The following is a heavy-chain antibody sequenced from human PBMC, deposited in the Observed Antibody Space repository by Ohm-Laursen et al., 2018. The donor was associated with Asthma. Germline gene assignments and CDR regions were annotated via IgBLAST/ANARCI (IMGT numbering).Heavy chain of an antibody. CDR2: ISYDGSNK. J-gene: IGHJ4*02. D-gene: IGHD2-15*01. CDR1: GFTFRSYA. V-gene: IGHV3-30*04. CDR3: ARDPRGVVVTPTPLMSLGY. Sequence: SLRLSCTASGFTFRSYAMHWVRQAPGKGLEWVAVISYDGSNKNYGDSVKGRFTVSRDNSQNTLYLQMNSLRDEDTAVYYCARDPRGVVVTPTPLMSLGYWGQGTLVTVSS.